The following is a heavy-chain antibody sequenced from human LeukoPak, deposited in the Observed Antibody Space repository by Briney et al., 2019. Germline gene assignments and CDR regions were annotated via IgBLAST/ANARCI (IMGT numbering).Heavy chain of an antibody. CDR2: IIPIFGTA. CDR1: VGTFSSYA. D-gene: IGHD2/OR15-2a*01. V-gene: IGHV1-69*13. J-gene: IGHJ1*01. Sequence: ASVKVSCKASVGTFSSYAISWVRQAPGQGLEWMGGIIPIFGTANYAQKFQGRVTITADESTSTAYMELSSLRSEDTAVYSCARNRDLGPAEYFQHWGQGTLVTVSS. CDR3: ARNRDLGPAEYFQH.